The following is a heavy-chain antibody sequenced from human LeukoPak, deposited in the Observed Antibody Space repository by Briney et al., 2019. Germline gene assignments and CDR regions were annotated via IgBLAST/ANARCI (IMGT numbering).Heavy chain of an antibody. D-gene: IGHD5-12*01. CDR3: AKAIVATGYFQH. CDR2: ISNTGSTI. V-gene: IGHV3-48*03. J-gene: IGHJ1*01. Sequence: GGSLRLSCAASGFTFSSYEMNWVRQAPGKGLEWVSYISNTGSTIYYADSVKGRFTISRDNAKNSLYLQMNSLRAEDTAAYYCAKAIVATGYFQHWGQGTLVTVSS. CDR1: GFTFSSYE.